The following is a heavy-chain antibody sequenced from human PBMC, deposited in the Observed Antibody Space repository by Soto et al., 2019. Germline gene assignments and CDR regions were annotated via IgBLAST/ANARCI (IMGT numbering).Heavy chain of an antibody. CDR3: ARGGAGYLDL. CDR2: IIPALDSP. Sequence: QVPLVQSGAEVQKPGSSVKVSCKAAGGTFNSYAIFWVRQAPGQGLEWMGGIIPALDSPHYAQSFQGRLTLSADMSTSPAHMDLSSLRSDDTAVYYCARGGAGYLDLWGQGTLVTVSS. D-gene: IGHD1-26*01. V-gene: IGHV1-69*06. J-gene: IGHJ4*02. CDR1: GGTFNSYA.